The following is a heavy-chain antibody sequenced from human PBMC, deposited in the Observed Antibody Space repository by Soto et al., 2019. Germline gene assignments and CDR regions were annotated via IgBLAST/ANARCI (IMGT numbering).Heavy chain of an antibody. J-gene: IGHJ4*02. D-gene: IGHD3-9*01. CDR3: ARGRSSGYSNAMDY. CDR2: ISGSGSST. Sequence: PGGSLRLSCAASGFTFSGYAMSWVRQAPGKGLEWVAGISGSGSSTYYAYSVNGRFTNSRDNSKNTLYLHMKTLRDEDTDAYYCARGRSSGYSNAMDYWGQGTLVTVSS. CDR1: GFTFSGYA. V-gene: IGHV3-23*01.